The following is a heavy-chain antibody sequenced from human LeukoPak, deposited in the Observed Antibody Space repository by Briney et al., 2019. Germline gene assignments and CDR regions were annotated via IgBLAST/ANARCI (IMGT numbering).Heavy chain of an antibody. CDR1: GFTFDDYA. D-gene: IGHD6-19*01. CDR2: ISWNSGSI. CDR3: AKGRGLVLDWYFDL. Sequence: PGRSLRLSCAAPGFTFDDYAMHWVRQAPGKGLEWVSGISWNSGSIGYADSVKGRFTISRDNAKNSLYLQMNSLRAEDMALYYCAKGRGLVLDWYFDLWGRGTLVTVSS. J-gene: IGHJ2*01. V-gene: IGHV3-9*03.